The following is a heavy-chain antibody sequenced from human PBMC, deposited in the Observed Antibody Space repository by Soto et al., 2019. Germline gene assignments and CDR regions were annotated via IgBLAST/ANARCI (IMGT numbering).Heavy chain of an antibody. CDR3: ARDQVGYYDSSGYCQIDY. V-gene: IGHV3-23*01. CDR1: GFTFNTYA. Sequence: PGGSLRLSCAASGFTFNTYAMSWVRQAPGEGLEWVSGISGSGGDTYCAGSVKGRFTISRDNSKNSLYLQMNSLRAEDTAVYYCARDQVGYYDSSGYCQIDYWGQGTLVTVSS. J-gene: IGHJ4*02. D-gene: IGHD3-22*01. CDR2: ISGSGGDT.